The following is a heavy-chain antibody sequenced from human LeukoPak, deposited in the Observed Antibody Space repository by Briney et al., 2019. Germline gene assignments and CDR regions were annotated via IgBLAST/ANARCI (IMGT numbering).Heavy chain of an antibody. V-gene: IGHV5-51*01. CDR3: ARLTYYYDSSGYPDY. J-gene: IGHJ4*02. D-gene: IGHD3-22*01. CDR1: GYSFTSYW. CDR2: IYPGDSDT. Sequence: GESLKISCKGSGYSFTSYWIGWVRQMPGKGLEWMGIIYPGDSDTRYSPSFQGQVTISADKSISTAYLQWSSLKASDTATHYCARLTYYYDSSGYPDYWGQGTLVTVSS.